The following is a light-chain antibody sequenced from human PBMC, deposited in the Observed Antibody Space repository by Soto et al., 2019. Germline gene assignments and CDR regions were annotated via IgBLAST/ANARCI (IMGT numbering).Light chain of an antibody. CDR1: SSNIGRNT. CDR3: AAWDDSVKTLL. J-gene: IGLJ2*01. CDR2: NNY. Sequence: QAVITQPPSASETPEQRVTISCSGNSSNIGRNTVNWYQHLPGTTPKLLIYNNYQRPSGVPDRFSASKSGTSASLAISGLQSEDEADYYCAAWDDSVKTLLFGGRTKVTVL. V-gene: IGLV1-44*01.